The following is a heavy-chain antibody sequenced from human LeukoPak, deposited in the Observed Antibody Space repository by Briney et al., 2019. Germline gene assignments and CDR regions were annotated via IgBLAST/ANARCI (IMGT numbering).Heavy chain of an antibody. D-gene: IGHD3-22*01. CDR3: AKDFGSSVGYSPFDY. J-gene: IGHJ4*02. V-gene: IGHV3-30*18. Sequence: PGRSLRLSCAASGFTFSAYAMRWVRQAPGKGLEWVAFISYDGNTKYYADSVKGRFTISRDSSKNTLSLQTDSLGSDDTAVYYCAKDFGSSVGYSPFDYWGQGTLVTVSS. CDR2: ISYDGNTK. CDR1: GFTFSAYA.